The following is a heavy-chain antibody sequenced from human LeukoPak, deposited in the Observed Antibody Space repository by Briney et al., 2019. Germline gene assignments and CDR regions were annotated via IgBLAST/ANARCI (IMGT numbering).Heavy chain of an antibody. CDR2: INPSDGGT. CDR3: ATTTSSTASSLS. D-gene: IGHD4-17*01. V-gene: IGHV1-2*02. CDR1: GYTFTDFF. Sequence: ASVTVSCKASGYTFTDFFMHWVRQAPGQGLEWMGWINPSDGGTIYAQKFQGRVTMTRDSSIRTAYMEMNSLRSDDTAVYYCATTTSSTASSLSWGQGTLVTVSS. J-gene: IGHJ5*02.